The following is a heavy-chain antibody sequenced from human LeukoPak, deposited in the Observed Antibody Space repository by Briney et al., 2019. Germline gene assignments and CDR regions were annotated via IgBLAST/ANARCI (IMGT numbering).Heavy chain of an antibody. CDR2: ITSSGRTI. J-gene: IGHJ6*04. Sequence: GGSLRLSCAASGFTFSSSEMNWVRQAPGKGLEWISYITSSGRTIYYADSVKGRFTISRDNAKNSLFLQMNSLRAEDMAVYYCARDRAAAGTSYYGMDVWGKGTTVTVSS. CDR3: ARDRAAAGTSYYGMDV. CDR1: GFTFSSSE. V-gene: IGHV3-48*03. D-gene: IGHD6-13*01.